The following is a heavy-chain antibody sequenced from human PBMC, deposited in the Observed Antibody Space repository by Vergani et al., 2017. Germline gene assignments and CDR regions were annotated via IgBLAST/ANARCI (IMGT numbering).Heavy chain of an antibody. D-gene: IGHD4-23*01. CDR2: IIPIFGTA. V-gene: IGHV1-69*01. J-gene: IGHJ4*02. CDR3: ARVGDYGGNSVGIDY. CDR1: GGTFSSYA. Sequence: QVQLVQSGAEVKKPGSSVKVSRKASGGTFSSYAISWVRQAPGQGLEWMGGIIPIFGTANYAQKFQGRVTITADESTSTAYMELSSLRSEDTAVYYCARVGDYGGNSVGIDYWGQGTLVTVSS.